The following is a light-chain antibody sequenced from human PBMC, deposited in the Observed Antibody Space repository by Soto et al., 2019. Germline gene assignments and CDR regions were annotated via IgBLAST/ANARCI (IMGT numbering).Light chain of an antibody. V-gene: IGKV3D-20*02. CDR2: GAS. Sequence: EIVLTQSPGILSLSPGERATLSCRAIQSVSNDFLAWYQQKPGQAPRLLIYGASTRATDVPDRFSGSGSGADFTLTISRLEPEDFAVYYCQPRSNWPQITFGQGTRLEI. CDR1: QSVSNDF. CDR3: QPRSNWPQIT. J-gene: IGKJ5*01.